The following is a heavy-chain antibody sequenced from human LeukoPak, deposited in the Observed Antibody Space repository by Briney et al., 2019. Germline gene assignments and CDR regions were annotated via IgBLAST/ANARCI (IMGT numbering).Heavy chain of an antibody. J-gene: IGHJ6*02. CDR1: GFTFRRYW. CDR3: ASFSRHYYGMDV. CDR2: IKQDGSEI. V-gene: IGHV3-7*05. Sequence: PGGSLRLSCAASGFTFRRYWMRWGREAPGKGLEWVANIKQDGSEIYYVDSVKGRFTISRDNSKNSLYLQMNSLRAEDAAVYYCASFSRHYYGMDVWGQGTTVTVSS.